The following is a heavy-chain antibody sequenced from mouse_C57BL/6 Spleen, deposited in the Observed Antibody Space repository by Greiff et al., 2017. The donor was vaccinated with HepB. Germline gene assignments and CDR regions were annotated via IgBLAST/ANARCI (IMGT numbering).Heavy chain of an antibody. Sequence: QVQLQQPGAELVRPGPSVKLSCKASGYTFTSYWMHWVKQRPGQGLEWIGVIDPSDSYTNYNQKFKGKATLTVDTSSSTAYMQLSSLTSEDSAVYYCARGGRDSSGLAWFAYWGQGTLVTVSA. J-gene: IGHJ3*01. CDR2: IDPSDSYT. D-gene: IGHD3-2*02. V-gene: IGHV1-59*01. CDR1: GYTFTSYW. CDR3: ARGGRDSSGLAWFAY.